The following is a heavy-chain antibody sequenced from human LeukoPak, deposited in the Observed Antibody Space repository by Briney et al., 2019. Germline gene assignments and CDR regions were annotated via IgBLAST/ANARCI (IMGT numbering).Heavy chain of an antibody. CDR2: TRDDGSKN. J-gene: IGHJ4*02. V-gene: IGHV3-30*02. D-gene: IGHD2-15*01. CDR1: GFTFRSYG. CDR3: TNGDCRGGRCSSGAY. Sequence: GGSLRLSCAASGFTFRSYGMHWVRQAPGKGLEWVAYTRDDGSKNWYGDSVKGRFTISRDNPKNTLYLQMKSLRGEDTAVYYCTNGDCRGGRCSSGAYWGQGTLVTVSS.